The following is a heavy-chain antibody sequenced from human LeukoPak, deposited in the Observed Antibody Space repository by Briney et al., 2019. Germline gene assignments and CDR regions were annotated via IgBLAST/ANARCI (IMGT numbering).Heavy chain of an antibody. D-gene: IGHD1-26*01. CDR3: ATQAGGSYYGNAFDI. Sequence: ASVKVSCKASGYTFTSYGISWVRQAPGQGLEWMGWISAYNGNTNYAQKLQGRVTMTTDTSTSTAYMELKSLRSDDTAVYYCATQAGGSYYGNAFDIWGQGTMVTVSS. J-gene: IGHJ3*02. CDR1: GYTFTSYG. CDR2: ISAYNGNT. V-gene: IGHV1-18*01.